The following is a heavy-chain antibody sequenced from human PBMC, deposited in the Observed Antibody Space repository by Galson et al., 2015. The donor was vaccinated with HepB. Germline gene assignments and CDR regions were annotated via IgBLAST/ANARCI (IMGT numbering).Heavy chain of an antibody. CDR3: VKDDSWWTKNWIDYGFAY. Sequence: SLRLSCAASGFTFSTYAMSWVRQSPGKGLEWVSAINDRGASTYYTDSVRGRFTVSRDNSHNTLFLQMHSLRVEDTAVYFCVKDDSWWTKNWIDYGFAYWAHGILVTVSS. J-gene: IGHJ4*01. CDR2: INDRGAST. V-gene: IGHV3-23*01. D-gene: IGHD1-1*01. CDR1: GFTFSTYA.